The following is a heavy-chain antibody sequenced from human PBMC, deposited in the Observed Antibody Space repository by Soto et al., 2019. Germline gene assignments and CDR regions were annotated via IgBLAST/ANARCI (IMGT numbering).Heavy chain of an antibody. CDR1: GYTFTSYG. D-gene: IGHD6-6*01. CDR3: AFNVAGYSSSSLSFDY. CDR2: ISAYNGNT. J-gene: IGHJ4*02. V-gene: IGHV1-18*01. Sequence: ASVKVSCKASGYTFTSYGISWVRQAPGQGLEWMGWISAYNGNTNYAQKLQGRVTMTTDTSTSTAYMELRSLRSDDTAVYYCAFNVAGYSSSSLSFDYWGQGTLVTVSS.